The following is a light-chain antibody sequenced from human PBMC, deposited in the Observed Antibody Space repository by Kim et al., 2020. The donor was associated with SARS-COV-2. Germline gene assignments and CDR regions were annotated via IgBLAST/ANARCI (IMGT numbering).Light chain of an antibody. CDR3: GTWDSSLIAYWV. CDR1: RSQSGNNY. CDR2: VNN. Sequence: QDVTISVAGSRSQSGNNYVAMYQQLPGTAPNHLISVNNMRPSGMPGRFSGAKSGSSATLGITGLQTGNEADYYCGTWDSSLIAYWVFGGGTQLTVL. J-gene: IGLJ3*02. V-gene: IGLV1-51*01.